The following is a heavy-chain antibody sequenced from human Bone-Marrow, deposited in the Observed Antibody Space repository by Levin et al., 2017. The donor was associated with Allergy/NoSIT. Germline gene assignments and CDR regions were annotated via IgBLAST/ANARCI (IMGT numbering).Heavy chain of an antibody. J-gene: IGHJ4*02. V-gene: IGHV3-15*01. CDR1: GFTFSNAW. CDR2: IKSKTDGGTT. CDR3: TTGDYDMI. D-gene: IGHD3-9*01. Sequence: GESLKISCATSGFTFSNAWMSWVRQAPGKGLEWVGRIKSKTDGGTTDYVVPVKGRFTISRDDSKNTLYLQMNSLKTEDTAVYYCTTGDYDMIWGQGTLVTVSS.